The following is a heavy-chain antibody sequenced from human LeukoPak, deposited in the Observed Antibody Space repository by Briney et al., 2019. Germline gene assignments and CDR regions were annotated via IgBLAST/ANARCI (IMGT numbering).Heavy chain of an antibody. D-gene: IGHD4-11*01. Sequence: VASVKVSCKASGYTFTTYAMNWVRQAPGQGLEWMGWINTNTGNPTYAQGFTGRFVFSLDTSVSTSYLQISSLKAEDTAVYYCARDPVYSNGVWFDPWGQGTLVTVSS. J-gene: IGHJ5*02. CDR2: INTNTGNP. CDR3: ARDPVYSNGVWFDP. V-gene: IGHV7-4-1*02. CDR1: GYTFTTYA.